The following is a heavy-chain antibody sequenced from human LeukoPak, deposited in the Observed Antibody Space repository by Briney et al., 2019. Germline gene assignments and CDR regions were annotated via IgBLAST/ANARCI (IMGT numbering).Heavy chain of an antibody. Sequence: GGSLRLSCAASGFSFTYGMHWVRQAPGKGLEWVTYIRKDGSNIYYAESVKGRFTISRDNSKNTLYLQMNSLRAEDTAVYYCARASQYYYYYYYMDVWGKGTTVTVSS. CDR1: GFSFTYG. V-gene: IGHV3-30*02. CDR3: ARASQYYYYYYYMDV. J-gene: IGHJ6*03. CDR2: IRKDGSNI.